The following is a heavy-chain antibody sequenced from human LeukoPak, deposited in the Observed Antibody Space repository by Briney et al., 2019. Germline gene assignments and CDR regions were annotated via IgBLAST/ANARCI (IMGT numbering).Heavy chain of an antibody. V-gene: IGHV4-59*01. CDR3: ARGRSPYDSSAAFDI. D-gene: IGHD3-22*01. CDR2: IHYSGST. Sequence: PSETLSLTCTVSGGSISTYYWNWVRQPPGKGLEWIAYIHYSGSTNYNPSIKRRVTMSVDTSSDQYSLKLRSVTAADTAVYYCARGRSPYDSSAAFDIWGQGTMVTVSS. J-gene: IGHJ3*02. CDR1: GGSISTYY.